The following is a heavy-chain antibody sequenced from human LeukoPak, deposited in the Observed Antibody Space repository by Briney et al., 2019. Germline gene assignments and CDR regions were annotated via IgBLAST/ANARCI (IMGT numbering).Heavy chain of an antibody. D-gene: IGHD5-12*01. CDR1: GFTFSDYG. CDR2: ISYDGTNK. J-gene: IGHJ3*02. CDR3: AKDLSYDTVWDI. Sequence: PGGSLRLSCAASGFTFSDYGMHWVRQAPGKGLEWVAVISYDGTNKYYSDSVKGRFTISRDNSKDTLYPQMDSLRAEDTAMYYCAKDLSYDTVWDIWGQGTMVTVSS. V-gene: IGHV3-30*18.